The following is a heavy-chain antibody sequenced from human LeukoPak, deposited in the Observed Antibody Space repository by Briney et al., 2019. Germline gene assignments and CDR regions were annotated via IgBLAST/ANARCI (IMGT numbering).Heavy chain of an antibody. CDR3: ARNAVEQQLAYFDY. Sequence: SDPLSLPCTVSGDSIRSRSSYWRWVRQPPGKGLGWVVSFSNTGNTYYNPSLKSRVSISVDTPKSQFSLKLSSVTAADTAVYYCARNAVEQQLAYFDYWGQGALVTVSS. CDR2: FSNTGNT. CDR1: GDSIRSRSSY. J-gene: IGHJ4*02. V-gene: IGHV4-39*01. D-gene: IGHD6-13*01.